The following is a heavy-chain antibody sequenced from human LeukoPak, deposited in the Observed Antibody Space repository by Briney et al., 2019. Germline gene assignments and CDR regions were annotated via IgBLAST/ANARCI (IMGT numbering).Heavy chain of an antibody. D-gene: IGHD3-22*01. CDR2: INGDGSST. CDR1: GFTFSSYW. J-gene: IGHJ4*02. V-gene: IGHV3-74*01. CDR3: ARIGDGDSRGYYY. Sequence: GSLRLSCAASGFTFSSYWMHWVRQAPGKGLVWVSRINGDGSSTSYADSVKGRFTSSRDNAKNTLYLQMNSLRAEDTAVYYCARIGDGDSRGYYYWGQGTLVTVSS.